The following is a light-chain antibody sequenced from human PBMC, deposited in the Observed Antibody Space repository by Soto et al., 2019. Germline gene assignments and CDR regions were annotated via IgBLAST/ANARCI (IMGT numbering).Light chain of an antibody. CDR2: EVS. CDR1: SSDVGAYNY. J-gene: IGLJ1*01. CDR3: SSYTSSRTLV. V-gene: IGLV2-14*01. Sequence: QSALTQPASVSGSPGQSITISCTGTSSDVGAYNYVSWYQQHPGKAPKLMIYEVSNRPSGVSHRFSGSKSDNTASLTISGLQTDDEADYYCSSYTSSRTLVFGTGTQVTVL.